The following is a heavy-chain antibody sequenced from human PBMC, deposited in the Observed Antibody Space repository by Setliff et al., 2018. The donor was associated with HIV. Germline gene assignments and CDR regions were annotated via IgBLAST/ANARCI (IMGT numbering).Heavy chain of an antibody. CDR1: GGSISSTTYY. D-gene: IGHD1-7*01. Sequence: PSETLSLTCTVSGGSISSTTYYWGWIRQPPGKGLEWIGSFHYSGSTSYNPSLKSRVAISVDTSKNQFSLKLSSVTAADTAVYYCARPVSKNYHGMDVWGPGTTVTVSS. J-gene: IGHJ6*02. CDR2: FHYSGST. V-gene: IGHV4-39*07. CDR3: ARPVSKNYHGMDV.